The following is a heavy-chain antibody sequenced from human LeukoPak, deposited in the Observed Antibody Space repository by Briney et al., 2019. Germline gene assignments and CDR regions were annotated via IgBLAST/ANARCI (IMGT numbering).Heavy chain of an antibody. CDR1: GGSISSYY. V-gene: IGHV4-59*01. Sequence: SSETLSLTCTVSGGSISSYYWSWIRQPPGKGLEWIGYIYYSGSTNYNPSLKSRVTISVDTPKNQFSLKLSSVTAADTAVYYCATVAVGNTQPDYWGQGTLVTVSS. CDR3: ATVAVGNTQPDY. CDR2: IYYSGST. D-gene: IGHD1/OR15-1a*01. J-gene: IGHJ4*02.